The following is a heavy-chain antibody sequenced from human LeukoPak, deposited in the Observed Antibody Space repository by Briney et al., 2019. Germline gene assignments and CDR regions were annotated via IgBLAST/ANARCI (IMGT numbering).Heavy chain of an antibody. D-gene: IGHD6-25*01. CDR2: TYYRSRWYN. V-gene: IGHV6-1*01. CDR3: ARSLSSGSLRLDY. J-gene: IGHJ4*02. CDR1: GDSVSSNSAA. Sequence: SQTLSLTCDLSGDSVSSNSAAWNWIRQSPSRGLEWLGRTYYRSRWYNDYAVSVKSRITINPDTSRNQFSLQLNSVTPEDTAVYYCARSLSSGSLRLDYWGQGTLVTVSS.